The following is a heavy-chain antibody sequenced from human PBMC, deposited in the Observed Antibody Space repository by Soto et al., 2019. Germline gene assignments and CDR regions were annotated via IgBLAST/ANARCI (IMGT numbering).Heavy chain of an antibody. V-gene: IGHV3-48*03. Sequence: GGSLRLSCAASGFTFSSYEMNWVRQAPGKGLEWVPYISSSGSTIYYADSVKGRFTISRDNAKNSLYLQMNSLRAEDTAVYYCASFIYDFWSGYQQPWGQGTLVTVSS. CDR3: ASFIYDFWSGYQQP. D-gene: IGHD3-3*01. J-gene: IGHJ5*02. CDR1: GFTFSSYE. CDR2: ISSSGSTI.